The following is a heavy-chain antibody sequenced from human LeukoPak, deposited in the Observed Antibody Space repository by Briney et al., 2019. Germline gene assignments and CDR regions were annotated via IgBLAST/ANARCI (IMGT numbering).Heavy chain of an antibody. J-gene: IGHJ4*02. CDR3: AREGYDSSGYPRLLDY. V-gene: IGHV3-53*04. D-gene: IGHD3-22*01. Sequence: GGSLRLSCAASGLTVSSNYMTWVRQAPGKGLEWVSTLQSAGGTYYAGSVKGRFTISRHISKNTMYLQMNNLRAEDTAVYYCAREGYDSSGYPRLLDYWGQGTLVTVSS. CDR1: GLTVSSNY. CDR2: LQSAGGT.